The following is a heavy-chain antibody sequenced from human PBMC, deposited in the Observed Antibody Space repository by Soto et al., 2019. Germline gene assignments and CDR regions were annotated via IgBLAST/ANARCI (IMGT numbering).Heavy chain of an antibody. Sequence: GGSLRLSCAASGFTFSSYAMHWVRQAPGKGLEWVAVISYDGSNKYYADSVKGRFTISRDNSKNTLYLQMNSLRAEDTAVYYCARVAPQLLIAAAGTPIDYWGQGTLVTVSS. CDR2: ISYDGSNK. CDR3: ARVAPQLLIAAAGTPIDY. D-gene: IGHD6-13*01. CDR1: GFTFSSYA. J-gene: IGHJ4*02. V-gene: IGHV3-30-3*01.